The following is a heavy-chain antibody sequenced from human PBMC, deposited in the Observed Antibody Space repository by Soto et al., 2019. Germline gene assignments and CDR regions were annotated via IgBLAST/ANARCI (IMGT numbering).Heavy chain of an antibody. CDR1: GFTFGDYA. D-gene: IGHD2-8*02. CDR3: TRAGILDYYYYYYMDV. J-gene: IGHJ6*03. Sequence: GGSLGLSCTASGFTFGDYAMSWFRQAPGKGLEWVGFIRSKAYGGTTEYAASVKGRFTISRDDSKSIAYLQMNSLKTEDTVVYYFTRAGILDYYYYYYMDVWGKGTTVTVSS. V-gene: IGHV3-49*03. CDR2: IRSKAYGGTT.